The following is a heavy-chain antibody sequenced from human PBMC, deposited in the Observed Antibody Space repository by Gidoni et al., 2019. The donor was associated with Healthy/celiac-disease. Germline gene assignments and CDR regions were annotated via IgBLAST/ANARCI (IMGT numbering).Heavy chain of an antibody. J-gene: IGHJ4*02. CDR3: AKVQYDSSGYYPDF. CDR1: GFTFSSYG. CDR2: ISYDGSNK. Sequence: QVQLVESGGGVVQPGRSLRLSCAASGFTFSSYGMHWVRQAPGKGREWVAVISYDGSNKYYADSVKGRFTISRDNSKNTLYLQMNSLRAEDTAVYYCAKVQYDSSGYYPDFWGQGTLVTVSS. D-gene: IGHD3-22*01. V-gene: IGHV3-30*18.